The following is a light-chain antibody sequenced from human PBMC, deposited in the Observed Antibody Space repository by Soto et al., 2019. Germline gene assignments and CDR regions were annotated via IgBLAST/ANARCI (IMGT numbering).Light chain of an antibody. V-gene: IGKV1-39*01. Sequence: DIQMTQSPSSLSASVGDRVTITCRASQSIRSYLNWYQQKPGKAPKLLISRASSLHSGVPSRFSGSGSGTDLTLTISSLQPEDFAAYYCQHSYNAPWTFGQGTKV. J-gene: IGKJ1*01. CDR1: QSIRSY. CDR2: RAS. CDR3: QHSYNAPWT.